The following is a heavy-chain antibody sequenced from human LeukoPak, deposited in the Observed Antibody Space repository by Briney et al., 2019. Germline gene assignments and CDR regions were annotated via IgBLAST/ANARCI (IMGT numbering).Heavy chain of an antibody. CDR2: ISSSSSYT. CDR3: ARNPAGIGDY. CDR1: GFTFSDYY. D-gene: IGHD1-26*01. Sequence: GGSLRLSCAASGFTFSDYYMSWIRQAPGKGLEWVSYISSSSSYTNYADSVKGRFTISRDNAKNSLYLQMNSLTDEDTAVYYCARNPAGIGDYWGQGTLVTVSS. J-gene: IGHJ4*02. V-gene: IGHV3-11*06.